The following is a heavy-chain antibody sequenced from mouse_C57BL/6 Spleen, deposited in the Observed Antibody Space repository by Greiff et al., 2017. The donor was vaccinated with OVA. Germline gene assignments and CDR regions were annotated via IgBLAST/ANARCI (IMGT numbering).Heavy chain of an antibody. CDR3: ARSGDTTGALAY. J-gene: IGHJ4*01. CDR2: IYPGSGST. D-gene: IGHD3-3*01. CDR1: GYTFTSYC. V-gene: IGHV1-55*01. Sequence: QVQLQQPGAELVKPGASVKMSCKASGYTFTSYCITWVKQRPGQGLEWIGDIYPGSGSTYYNEKFKSKATLTVDTSSSTAYMQLSSLTSEDSAVSYCARSGDTTGALAYWGQGTSVTVSA.